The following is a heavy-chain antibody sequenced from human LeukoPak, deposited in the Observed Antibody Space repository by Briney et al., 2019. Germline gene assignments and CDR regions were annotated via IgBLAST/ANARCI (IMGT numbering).Heavy chain of an antibody. D-gene: IGHD3-9*01. CDR2: IYYSGST. J-gene: IGHJ3*02. Sequence: SETLSLTCTVSGGSISSYYWSWIRQPPGKGLEWIGYIYYSGSTNYNPSLESRVTISVDTSKNQFSLKLSSVTAADTAVYYCARNGAVRYFDWFAAFDIWGQGTMVTVSS. V-gene: IGHV4-59*01. CDR3: ARNGAVRYFDWFAAFDI. CDR1: GGSISSYY.